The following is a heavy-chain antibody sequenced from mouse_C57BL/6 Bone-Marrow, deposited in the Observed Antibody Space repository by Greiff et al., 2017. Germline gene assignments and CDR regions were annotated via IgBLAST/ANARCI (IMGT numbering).Heavy chain of an antibody. Sequence: EVKLVESGGDLVKPGGSLKLSCAASGFTFSSYGMSWVRQTPDKRLEWVATISSGGSYTYYPDSVKGRFTISRDNAKNTLYLQMSSLKSEDTAMYYCARQEGYGGYAMDYWGQGTSVTVSS. D-gene: IGHD1-1*02. CDR3: ARQEGYGGYAMDY. CDR2: ISSGGSYT. V-gene: IGHV5-6*02. J-gene: IGHJ4*01. CDR1: GFTFSSYG.